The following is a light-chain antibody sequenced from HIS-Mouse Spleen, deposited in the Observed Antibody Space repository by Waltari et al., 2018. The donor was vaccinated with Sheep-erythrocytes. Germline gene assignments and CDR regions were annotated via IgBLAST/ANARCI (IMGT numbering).Light chain of an antibody. J-gene: IGLJ2*01. CDR3: QAWDSSTVV. CDR2: QDS. V-gene: IGLV3-1*01. Sequence: SYELTQPPSVSVSPGQPDSITFSGDKLGDKYACWYKQKPGRSPVLVIYQDSKRPAGTPERFSGSTSGNTATLTISGTQAMDEADYYCQAWDSSTVVFGGGTKLTVL. CDR1: KLGDKY.